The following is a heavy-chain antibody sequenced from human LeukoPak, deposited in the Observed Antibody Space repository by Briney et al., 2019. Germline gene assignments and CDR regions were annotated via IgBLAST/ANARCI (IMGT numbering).Heavy chain of an antibody. Sequence: GASVKVSCKASGYAFTGYYMHWVRQAPGQGLEWMGWTSANNRNTNYAQRLQGRVTMTTDTSTNTAYMELRTLRSDDTAVYYCARSQAVVSSSLYYYYMDVWGKGTTIIVSS. J-gene: IGHJ6*03. V-gene: IGHV1-18*04. CDR3: ARSQAVVSSSLYYYYMDV. D-gene: IGHD2-2*01. CDR2: TSANNRNT. CDR1: GYAFTGYY.